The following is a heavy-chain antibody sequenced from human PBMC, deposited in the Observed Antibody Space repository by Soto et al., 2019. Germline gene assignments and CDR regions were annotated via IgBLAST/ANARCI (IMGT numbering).Heavy chain of an antibody. J-gene: IGHJ1*01. CDR2: IIPILGIA. D-gene: IGHD6-19*01. Sequence: QVQLVQSGAEVKKPGSSVKVSCKASGGTFSSYTISWVRQAPGQGLEWMGRIIPILGIANYAQKFQGRVTITADKSTSTAYMELSSLRSEDTAVYYCAREAVAEVYFQHWGQGTLVTVSS. V-gene: IGHV1-69*08. CDR1: GGTFSSYT. CDR3: AREAVAEVYFQH.